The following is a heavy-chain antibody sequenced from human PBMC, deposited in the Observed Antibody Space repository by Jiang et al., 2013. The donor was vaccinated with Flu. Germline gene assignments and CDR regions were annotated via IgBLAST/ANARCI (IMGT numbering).Heavy chain of an antibody. V-gene: IGHV1-8*02. CDR2: MNPNSGNT. Sequence: GAEVKKPGASVKVSCKASGYTFASYGINWVRQATGQGLEWMGWMNPNSGNTGYAQKFQGRVTMTRNTSISTAYMELSSLRSEDTAVYYCARGLRCVMRFPCTRVDVWGQGTTVTVSS. CDR1: GYTFASYG. CDR3: ARGLRCVMRFPCTRVDV. J-gene: IGHJ6*02. D-gene: IGHD3-16*01.